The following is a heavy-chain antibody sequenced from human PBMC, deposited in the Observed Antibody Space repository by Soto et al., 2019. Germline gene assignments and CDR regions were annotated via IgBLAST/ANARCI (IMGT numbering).Heavy chain of an antibody. V-gene: IGHV3-30-3*01. D-gene: IGHD3-10*01. CDR3: ARDPFRRGSGSSPRNDAFDI. Sequence: GGSLRLSCAASGFTFSSYAMHWVRQAPGKGLEWVAVISYDGSNKYYADSVKGRFTISRDNSKNTLYLQMNSLRAEDTAVYYCARDPFRRGSGSSPRNDAFDIWGQGTMVTVSS. J-gene: IGHJ3*02. CDR1: GFTFSSYA. CDR2: ISYDGSNK.